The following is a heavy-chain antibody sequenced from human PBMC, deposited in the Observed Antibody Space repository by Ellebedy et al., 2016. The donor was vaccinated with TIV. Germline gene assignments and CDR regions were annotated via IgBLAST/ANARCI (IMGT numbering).Heavy chain of an antibody. V-gene: IGHV4-59*01. Sequence: SQTLSLTCAVSGGSITSYYWNWIRQPPGKGLEWIGYAHYSGGTNYNPSLKSRVIISLDKSKNQFSLRLSSVTAADTAVYYCARMGWQQLVSIWFDPWGQGTLVTVSS. CDR3: ARMGWQQLVSIWFDP. D-gene: IGHD6-13*01. CDR1: GGSITSYY. J-gene: IGHJ5*02. CDR2: AHYSGGT.